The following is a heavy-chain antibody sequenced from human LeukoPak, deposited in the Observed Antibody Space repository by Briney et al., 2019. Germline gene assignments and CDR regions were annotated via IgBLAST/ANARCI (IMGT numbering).Heavy chain of an antibody. CDR3: ARGEDTAMVSGYYYMDV. Sequence: ASVKVSCTASGGTFSSYAISWVRQAPGQGLEWMGGIIPIFGTANYAQKFQGRVTITADKSTSTAYMELSSLRSEDTAVYYCARGEDTAMVSGYYYMDVWGKGTTVTISS. CDR1: GGTFSSYA. J-gene: IGHJ6*03. D-gene: IGHD5-18*01. CDR2: IIPIFGTA. V-gene: IGHV1-69*06.